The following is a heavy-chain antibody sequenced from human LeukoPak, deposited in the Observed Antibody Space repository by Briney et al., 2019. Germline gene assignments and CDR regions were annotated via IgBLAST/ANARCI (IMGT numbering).Heavy chain of an antibody. CDR2: IYSGGST. CDR1: GFTVSSNY. J-gene: IGHJ4*02. CDR3: AREKYQLLYFDY. D-gene: IGHD2-2*01. Sequence: PGGSLRLSCAASGFTVSSNYMSWVRQAPGKGLEWVSVIYSGGSTYYADSVKGRFTISRDNSKNTLYLQMNSLRAEDTAVYYCAREKYQLLYFDYWGQGTLVTVSS. V-gene: IGHV3-66*01.